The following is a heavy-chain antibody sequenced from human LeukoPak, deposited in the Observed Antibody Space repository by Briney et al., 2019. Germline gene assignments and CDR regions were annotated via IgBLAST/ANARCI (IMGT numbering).Heavy chain of an antibody. D-gene: IGHD3-10*01. CDR3: GKHMVRGDRDAFDI. CDR1: GFTFNNYA. CDR2: ISGSGGST. Sequence: GGSLRLSCAASGFTFNNYAMSWVRQAPGKGLEWVSGISGSGGSTFYADSVKGRFTISRDNSKNTLYLQMNSLRAEDTAVYYCGKHMVRGDRDAFDIWGQGTMVTVSS. V-gene: IGHV3-23*01. J-gene: IGHJ3*02.